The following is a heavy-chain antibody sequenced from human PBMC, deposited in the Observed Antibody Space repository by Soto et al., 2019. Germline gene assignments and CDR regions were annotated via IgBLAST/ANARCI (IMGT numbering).Heavy chain of an antibody. Sequence: QVQLVESGGGVVQPGRSLRLSCVASGFTFSGYGMHWVRQAPGKGLEWVAVMSNDGSNKYYADSVKGRFTISRDNSKNMVYLQMNRLRTEDTAVYYCAKGSSSVYYYYFGIDVWGQGTTVTVSS. J-gene: IGHJ6*02. CDR2: MSNDGSNK. D-gene: IGHD6-6*01. CDR3: AKGSSSVYYYYFGIDV. CDR1: GFTFSGYG. V-gene: IGHV3-30*18.